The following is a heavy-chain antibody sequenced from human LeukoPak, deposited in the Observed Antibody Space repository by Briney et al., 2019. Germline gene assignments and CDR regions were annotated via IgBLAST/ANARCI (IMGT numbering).Heavy chain of an antibody. CDR1: GFTFKSAW. CDR2: IKSKTDGGTT. D-gene: IGHD6-6*01. Sequence: GESLRHSCAASGFTFKSAWMNWVRQAPGKGLEWVGRIKSKTDGGTTDYAAPVKGRFSISRDDSTNTLYLQMNSLKAEDTAVYYCTSFTISSGFPWGQGTLVTVSS. V-gene: IGHV3-15*07. J-gene: IGHJ5*02. CDR3: TSFTISSGFP.